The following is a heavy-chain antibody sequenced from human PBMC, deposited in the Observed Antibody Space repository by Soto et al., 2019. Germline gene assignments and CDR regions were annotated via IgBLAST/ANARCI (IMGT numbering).Heavy chain of an antibody. Sequence: QVQLVESGGGVVQPGRSLRLSCAASGFTFSSYGMHWVRQAPGKGLEWVAVIWYDGSNKYYADSVKGRFTISRDNSKNTLYLQMNSLRAEDTAVYYCARAYYDSSGLRYWGQGTLVTVSS. CDR2: IWYDGSNK. CDR3: ARAYYDSSGLRY. CDR1: GFTFSSYG. D-gene: IGHD3-22*01. J-gene: IGHJ4*02. V-gene: IGHV3-33*01.